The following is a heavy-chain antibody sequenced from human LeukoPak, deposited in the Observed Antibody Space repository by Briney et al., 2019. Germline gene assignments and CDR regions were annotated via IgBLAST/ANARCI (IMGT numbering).Heavy chain of an antibody. CDR3: ARDLSSGWYTYYFDY. D-gene: IGHD6-19*01. CDR2: IKTDGSYT. Sequence: GGSLRLSCTASGITLSNYWMHWVRQAPGKGPVWVSGIKTDGSYTTYADSVKGRFTISRDNAKNSLYLQMNSLRAEDTAVYYCARDLSSGWYTYYFDYWGQGTLVTVSS. CDR1: GITLSNYW. J-gene: IGHJ4*02. V-gene: IGHV3-74*01.